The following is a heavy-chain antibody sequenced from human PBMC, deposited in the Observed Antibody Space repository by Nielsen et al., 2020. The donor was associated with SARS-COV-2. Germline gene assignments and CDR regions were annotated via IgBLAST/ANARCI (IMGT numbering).Heavy chain of an antibody. J-gene: IGHJ6*02. D-gene: IGHD2-8*01. CDR2: INSDGSST. V-gene: IGHV3-74*01. Sequence: GESLKISCAASAFTFSTYWMHWVRQAPGKGLVWVSRINSDGSSTSYADSVKGRFTISRDNAKNTLYLQMNSLRAEDTAVYYCARDDTYDYYGMDVWGQGTTVTVSS. CDR3: ARDDTYDYYGMDV. CDR1: AFTFSTYW.